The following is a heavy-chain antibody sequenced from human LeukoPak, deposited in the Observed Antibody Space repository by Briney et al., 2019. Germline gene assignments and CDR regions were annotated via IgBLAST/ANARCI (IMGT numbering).Heavy chain of an antibody. Sequence: SVKVSCKASGYTFTTYAISWVRQAPGQGLEWMGGIIPIFGTANYAQKFQGRVTITADESTSTAYMELSSLRSEDTAVYYCASPPPGVVTPFGYWGQGTLVTVSS. CDR2: IIPIFGTA. J-gene: IGHJ4*02. D-gene: IGHD3-22*01. V-gene: IGHV1-69*13. CDR1: GYTFTTYA. CDR3: ASPPPGVVTPFGY.